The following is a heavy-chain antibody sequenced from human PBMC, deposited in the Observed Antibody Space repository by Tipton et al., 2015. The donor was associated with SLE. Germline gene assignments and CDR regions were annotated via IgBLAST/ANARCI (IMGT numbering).Heavy chain of an antibody. V-gene: IGHV1-2*02. CDR1: GYKFAAYY. CDR2: INPDSGGA. D-gene: IGHD2-8*01. Sequence: QSGAEVKKPGASVRVSCKTAGYKFAAYYMHWVRQTPGQGLEWMGYINPDSGGANYAQNFQGRVTMTSDTSINTAYMELSRLASDDTAVYYCARVPSTKGFDLWGQGTMVTVSS. J-gene: IGHJ3*01. CDR3: ARVPSTKGFDL.